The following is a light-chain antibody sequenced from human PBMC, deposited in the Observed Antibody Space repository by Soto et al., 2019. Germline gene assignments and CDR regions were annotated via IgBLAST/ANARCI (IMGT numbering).Light chain of an antibody. Sequence: DIQMTQSPLYLSASIGYRVTITCQASHDIGNYLNWYQQKPGKAPNLVIYGAFHLETWVPSSFSGGGSGTDFTFTISSLRPEDIATYYCQHSDHLTLFGPGTKVDF. CDR1: HDIGNY. J-gene: IGKJ3*01. CDR3: QHSDHLTL. V-gene: IGKV1-33*01. CDR2: GAF.